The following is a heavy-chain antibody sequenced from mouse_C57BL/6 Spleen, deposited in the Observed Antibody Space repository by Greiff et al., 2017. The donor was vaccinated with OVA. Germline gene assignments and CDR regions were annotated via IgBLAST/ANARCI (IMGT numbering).Heavy chain of an antibody. J-gene: IGHJ3*01. CDR1: GYSFTSYN. D-gene: IGHD3-3*01. CDR3: ASGDSTWFAY. Sequence: VQLQQSGPELVKPGASVKISCKASGYSFTSYNIHWVKQRPGQGLEWIGWIYPGSGNTKYNEKFKGKATLTADTSSSTAYMQLSSLTSEDSAVYYCASGDSTWFAYWGQGTLVTVSA. V-gene: IGHV1-66*01. CDR2: IYPGSGNT.